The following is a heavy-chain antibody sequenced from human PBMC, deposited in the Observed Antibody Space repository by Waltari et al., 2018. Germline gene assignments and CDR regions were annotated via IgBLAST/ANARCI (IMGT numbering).Heavy chain of an antibody. J-gene: IGHJ4*02. V-gene: IGHV1-3*01. CDR2: INAGNGNT. CDR3: ARVGSGYDYYYFDY. D-gene: IGHD5-12*01. Sequence: QVQLVQSGSELKKPGASVKVSCKASGYTFTSYAMHWVRQAPGQRLEWMGWINAGNGNTKYSQKFQGRVTITRGTSASTAYMELSSLRSEDTAVYYCARVGSGYDYYYFDYWGQGTLVTVSS. CDR1: GYTFTSYA.